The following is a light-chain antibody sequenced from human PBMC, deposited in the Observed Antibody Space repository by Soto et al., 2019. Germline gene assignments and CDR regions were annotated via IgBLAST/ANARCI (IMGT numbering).Light chain of an antibody. V-gene: IGKV1-5*01. Sequence: DIQMTQSPSTLSASVGDRVTITCRASQSISSWLAWYQQKPRKAPKLLIYDASSLESGVPSRFSGSRSGTEFKLAISSLQPDDFATYYCQQYNSYLYTFGQGTKLEIK. J-gene: IGKJ2*01. CDR1: QSISSW. CDR2: DAS. CDR3: QQYNSYLYT.